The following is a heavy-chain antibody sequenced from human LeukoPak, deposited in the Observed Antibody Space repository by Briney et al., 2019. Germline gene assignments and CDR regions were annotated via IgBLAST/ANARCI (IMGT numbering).Heavy chain of an antibody. Sequence: SETLSLTCTVSGGSISSSSYYWGWIRQPLGKGLEWIGSIYYSGSTYYNPSLKSRVTISVDTSKNQFSLKLSSVTAADTAVYYCARHGVTMVRGVRLGYEFDPWGQGTLVTVSS. D-gene: IGHD3-10*01. V-gene: IGHV4-39*01. CDR3: ARHGVTMVRGVRLGYEFDP. CDR1: GGSISSSSYY. J-gene: IGHJ5*02. CDR2: IYYSGST.